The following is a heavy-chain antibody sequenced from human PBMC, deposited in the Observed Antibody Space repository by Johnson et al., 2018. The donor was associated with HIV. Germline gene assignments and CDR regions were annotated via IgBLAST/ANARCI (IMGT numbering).Heavy chain of an antibody. Sequence: QVQLVESGGGVVQPGRSLRLSCAASGFTFSSYAMHWVRQAPGKGLEWVAVISYDGSNKYYADSVKGRFTISRDNSKNTLYLQMNSLRAEDTALYYCAARGYSAYDPMFLDIWGQGTM. V-gene: IGHV3-30-3*01. CDR1: GFTFSSYA. CDR3: AARGYSAYDPMFLDI. J-gene: IGHJ3*02. CDR2: ISYDGSNK. D-gene: IGHD5-12*01.